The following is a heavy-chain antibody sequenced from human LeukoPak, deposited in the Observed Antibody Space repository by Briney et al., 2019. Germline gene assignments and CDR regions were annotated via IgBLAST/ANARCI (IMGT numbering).Heavy chain of an antibody. CDR1: GFTFSNYA. J-gene: IGHJ5*02. CDR3: AKDSPSPVFGP. CDR2: ISGNGVST. Sequence: PGGSLRLSCAASGFTFSNYAMSWVRQAPGKGLEWVSTISGNGVSTWYADSVKGRFTISRDNSKNTLYLQMNSLRAEDTAVYYCAKDSPSPVFGPWGQATLVTVSS. V-gene: IGHV3-23*01.